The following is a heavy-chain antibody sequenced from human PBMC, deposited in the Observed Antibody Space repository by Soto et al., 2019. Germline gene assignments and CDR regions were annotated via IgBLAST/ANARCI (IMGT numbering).Heavy chain of an antibody. CDR1: GFTFSSYA. J-gene: IGHJ4*02. CDR3: AKAIYGYASSSYLDY. V-gene: IGHV3-23*01. Sequence: PGGSLRLSCAASGFTFSSYAMSWVRRAPGKGLEWVSAIGGGGRSTYNAGSVKGRFTISRDNSKNTLYLQMNSLRAEDTAVYYCAKAIYGYASSSYLDYWGQGSQVTVSS. CDR2: IGGGGRST. D-gene: IGHD6-13*01.